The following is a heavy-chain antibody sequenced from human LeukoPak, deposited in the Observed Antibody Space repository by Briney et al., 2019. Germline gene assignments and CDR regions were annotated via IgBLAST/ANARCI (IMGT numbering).Heavy chain of an antibody. CDR3: AKGIWSGYRWYFDY. V-gene: IGHV3-23*01. D-gene: IGHD3-3*01. CDR2: ISASGGST. Sequence: GGSLRLSCAASGFTFSSYAMSWVRQAPGKGLKWVSAISASGGSTYYADSVKGRFTISRDNSKNTLYLQMNSLRAEDTAVYYCAKGIWSGYRWYFDYWGQGTLVSVSS. J-gene: IGHJ4*02. CDR1: GFTFSSYA.